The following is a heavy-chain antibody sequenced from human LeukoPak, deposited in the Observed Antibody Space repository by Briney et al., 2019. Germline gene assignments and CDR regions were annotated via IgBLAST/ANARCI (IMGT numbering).Heavy chain of an antibody. D-gene: IGHD4-17*01. V-gene: IGHV3-7*01. J-gene: IGHJ3*02. CDR3: ARDRAYGDYDAFDI. CDR2: IKQDGSEK. Sequence: PGGSLRLSWAASGFTLSSYWMTWVRRAPGKGLEWVANIKQDGSEKYYVYSVKDRFTISRDNAKSSLYLQMSSLRAEDTAVYYCARDRAYGDYDAFDIWGQGTMVTVSS. CDR1: GFTLSSYW.